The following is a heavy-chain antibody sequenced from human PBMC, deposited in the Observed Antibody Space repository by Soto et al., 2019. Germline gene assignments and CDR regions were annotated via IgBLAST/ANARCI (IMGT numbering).Heavy chain of an antibody. D-gene: IGHD3-22*01. CDR2: ISYDGSNK. Sequence: PGGSLSLSCAASGFTFSSYAMHWVRQAPGKGLEWVAVISYDGSNKYYADSVKGRFTISRDNSKNTLYLQMNSLRAEDTAVYYCARGGYYYDSSGYPAYFDYWGQGTLVTVSS. CDR1: GFTFSSYA. V-gene: IGHV3-30-3*01. J-gene: IGHJ4*02. CDR3: ARGGYYYDSSGYPAYFDY.